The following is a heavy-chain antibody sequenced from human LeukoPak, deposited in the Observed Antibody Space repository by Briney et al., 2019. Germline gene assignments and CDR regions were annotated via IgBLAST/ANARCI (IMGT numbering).Heavy chain of an antibody. D-gene: IGHD3-22*01. CDR2: IFTGGGA. CDR1: GFTFSSYS. V-gene: IGHV3-53*01. J-gene: IGHJ4*02. CDR3: TRSGYRHPYHFDS. Sequence: AGGSLRLSCAASGFTFSSYSMTWVRQAPGKGLEWVSVIFTGGGADHADSVKGRFTISRDNSKNTLSLQMNSLRAEDTAIYYCTRSGYRHPYHFDSWGQGTLVTVSS.